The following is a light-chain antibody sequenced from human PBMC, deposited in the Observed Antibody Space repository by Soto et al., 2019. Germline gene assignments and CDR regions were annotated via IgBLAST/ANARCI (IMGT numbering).Light chain of an antibody. Sequence: DIQMTQSPSTLSGSVGDRVTITCRASQTISSWLAWYQQKPGKAPKLLIYKASTLKSGVPSRLSGSGSGTEFTLTIRSLQPDDFATYYCQHYNSYWTFGQGTKVDIK. J-gene: IGKJ1*01. CDR2: KAS. V-gene: IGKV1-5*03. CDR3: QHYNSYWT. CDR1: QTISSW.